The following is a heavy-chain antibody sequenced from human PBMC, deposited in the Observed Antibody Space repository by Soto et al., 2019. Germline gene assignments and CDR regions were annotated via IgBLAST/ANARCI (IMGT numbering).Heavy chain of an antibody. J-gene: IGHJ6*02. CDR2: IYYSGST. Sequence: SETLSLTCTVSGGSISSGDYYWSWIRQPPGKGLEWIGYIYYSGSTYYNPSLKSRATISVDTSKNQFSLKLSSVTAADTAVYYCARAGYDFWSGYSPGYGMDVWGQGTTVT. D-gene: IGHD3-3*01. CDR3: ARAGYDFWSGYSPGYGMDV. CDR1: GGSISSGDYY. V-gene: IGHV4-30-4*01.